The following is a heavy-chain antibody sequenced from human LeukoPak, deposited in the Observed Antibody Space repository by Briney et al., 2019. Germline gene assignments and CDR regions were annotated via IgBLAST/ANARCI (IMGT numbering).Heavy chain of an antibody. CDR2: IYHSGST. D-gene: IGHD5-24*01. J-gene: IGHJ4*02. CDR3: ARHRSKWLQSSFDY. Sequence: SETLSLTCTVSGYSISSGNYWDWIRQPPGKGLEWIGSIYHSGSTYYNPSLKSRVTISVDTSKNQFSLKLNSVTAADTAVYYCARHRSKWLQSSFDYWGQGTLVTVSS. CDR1: GYSISSGNY. V-gene: IGHV4-38-2*02.